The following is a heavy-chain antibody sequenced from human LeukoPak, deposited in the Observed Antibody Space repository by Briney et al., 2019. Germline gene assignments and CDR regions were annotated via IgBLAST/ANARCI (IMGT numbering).Heavy chain of an antibody. CDR1: GFTFSSYS. Sequence: GGSLRLSCAASGFTFSSYSMNWVRQAPGKGLEWVGRIKSKTDGGTTDYAAPVKGRFTISRDDSKNTLYLQMNSLKTEDTAVYYCTTDWVFDSSSWYRQSKSPNWGQGTLVTVSS. CDR2: IKSKTDGGTT. J-gene: IGHJ4*02. CDR3: TTDWVFDSSSWYRQSKSPN. D-gene: IGHD6-13*01. V-gene: IGHV3-15*01.